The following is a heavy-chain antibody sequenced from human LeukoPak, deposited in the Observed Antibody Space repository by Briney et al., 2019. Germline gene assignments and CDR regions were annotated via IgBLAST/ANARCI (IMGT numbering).Heavy chain of an antibody. CDR2: IYSGGST. Sequence: GGSLRLSCAASGFTVSSNYMSWVRQAPGKGREWVSVIYSGGSTYYADSVKGRFTISRDNSKNTLYLQMNSLRAEDTAVYYCAREHIVATIEEEMRLFDYWGQGTLVTVSS. D-gene: IGHD5-12*01. CDR3: AREHIVATIEEEMRLFDY. CDR1: GFTVSSNY. V-gene: IGHV3-66*01. J-gene: IGHJ4*02.